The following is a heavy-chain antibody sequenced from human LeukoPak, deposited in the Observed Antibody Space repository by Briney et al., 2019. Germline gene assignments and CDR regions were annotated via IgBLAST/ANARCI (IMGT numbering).Heavy chain of an antibody. Sequence: SETLSLTCAVYGGSFSSYYWSWIRQPPGKGLEWIWEINHSGSTNYNPSLKSRVTISVDTSKNQFSLQLSSVTAADTAVYYCARGGSIAARWGLFDYWGQGTLVTVSS. CDR3: ARGGSIAARWGLFDY. J-gene: IGHJ4*02. V-gene: IGHV4-34*01. CDR2: INHSGST. D-gene: IGHD6-6*01. CDR1: GGSFSSYY.